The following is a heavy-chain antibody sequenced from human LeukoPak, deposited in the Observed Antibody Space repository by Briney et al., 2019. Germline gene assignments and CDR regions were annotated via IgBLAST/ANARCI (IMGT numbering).Heavy chain of an antibody. D-gene: IGHD6-13*01. CDR3: ARVRAQEAAAGTWWFDP. V-gene: IGHV1-69*06. CDR1: GGTFSSYA. Sequence: AASVKVSCKASGGTFSSYAISWVRQAPGQGLEWMGGIIPIFGTANYAQKFQGRVTITADKSTSTAYMELSSLRPEDTAVYYCARVRAQEAAAGTWWFDPWGQGTLVTVSS. CDR2: IIPIFGTA. J-gene: IGHJ5*02.